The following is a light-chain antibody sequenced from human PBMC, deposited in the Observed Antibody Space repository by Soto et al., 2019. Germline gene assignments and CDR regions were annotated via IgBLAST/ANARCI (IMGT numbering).Light chain of an antibody. J-gene: IGKJ1*01. CDR2: GAS. CDR1: QSVSSR. Sequence: EIVMTQSPATLSVSPWERVTLSCRASQSVSSRLAWYHQKPGQAPRLLTYGASTRATGIPARFSGSGSGTEFTLTISSLQPEDFAVYYCQQYYNWPRTFGQGTKVDIK. V-gene: IGKV3-15*01. CDR3: QQYYNWPRT.